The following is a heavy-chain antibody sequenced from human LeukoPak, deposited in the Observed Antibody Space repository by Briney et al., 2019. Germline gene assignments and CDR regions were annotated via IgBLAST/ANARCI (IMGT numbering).Heavy chain of an antibody. CDR2: ISDSGGTT. Sequence: PGGSLRLSCAASGFTFSSYAMSWVAHAPGEGLEWVSAISDSGGTTYYADSVKGRFTMSRDNAENTVYLQMNSLRAEDTAVYYCARGGNFASGSFDYWRQGTLATVSS. V-gene: IGHV3-23*01. J-gene: IGHJ4*02. CDR3: ARGGNFASGSFDY. CDR1: GFTFSSYA. D-gene: IGHD3-10*01.